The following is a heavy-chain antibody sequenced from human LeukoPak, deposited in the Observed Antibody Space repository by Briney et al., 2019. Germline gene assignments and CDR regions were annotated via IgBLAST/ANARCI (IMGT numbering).Heavy chain of an antibody. CDR2: IGGSGGST. D-gene: IGHD6-13*01. CDR3: AKVKWSSTWAFDY. V-gene: IGHV3-23*01. J-gene: IGHJ4*02. Sequence: GGSLRLSCATSGFSFSSYAMTWVRQAPGKGLEWVSAIGGSGGSTYYADSVKGRFTISRDNSKNTLSLQMNSLRVEDTAVYFCAKVKWSSTWAFDYWGQGALVTVSS. CDR1: GFSFSSYA.